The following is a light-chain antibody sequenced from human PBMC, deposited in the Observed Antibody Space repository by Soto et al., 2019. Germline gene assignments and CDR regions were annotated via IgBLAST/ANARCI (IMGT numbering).Light chain of an antibody. CDR2: DNN. V-gene: IGLV1-51*01. CDR3: GTWDSSLSGV. J-gene: IGLJ1*01. Sequence: QSVLTQPPSVSASPGQKVTISCSGISSNIGNNYVSWYQQLPGTAPKLLIYDNNKRPSGIPDRFSGSKSGTSATLGITGLQTGDEADYYCGTWDSSLSGVFGTGTKVTVL. CDR1: SSNIGNNY.